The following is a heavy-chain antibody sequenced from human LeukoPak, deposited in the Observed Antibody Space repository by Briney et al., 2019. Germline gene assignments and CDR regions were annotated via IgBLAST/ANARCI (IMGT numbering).Heavy chain of an antibody. CDR1: GGSVSSSTYY. V-gene: IGHV4-39*01. J-gene: IGHJ5*02. CDR3: AGITPPAPCGYWFDP. Sequence: SETLSLSCTVSGGSVSSSTYYWGWIRQPPGKGLEWIGSIYSSGSTYYNASLKSRVSISVDTSKNHFALKLSSVTAADTAVYYCAGITPPAPCGYWFDPWGQGTLVTVSS. D-gene: IGHD2-21*01. CDR2: IYSSGST.